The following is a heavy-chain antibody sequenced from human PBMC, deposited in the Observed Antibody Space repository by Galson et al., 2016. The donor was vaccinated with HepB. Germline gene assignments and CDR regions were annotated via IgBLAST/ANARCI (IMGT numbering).Heavy chain of an antibody. J-gene: IGHJ1*01. CDR2: TYPDDSDT. D-gene: IGHD3-10*01. CDR1: GSDFINYW. Sequence: QSGAEVTKAGESLTISCKTSGSDFINYWIGWVRQMPGKGLEWMGMTYPDDSDTRYSQSFQGQVTISAVKSITTAYLHWGSLKASDTAIYFCARRKYYGSGSYYSGFAFWGQGTQVTVSS. CDR3: ARRKYYGSGSYYSGFAF. V-gene: IGHV5-51*01.